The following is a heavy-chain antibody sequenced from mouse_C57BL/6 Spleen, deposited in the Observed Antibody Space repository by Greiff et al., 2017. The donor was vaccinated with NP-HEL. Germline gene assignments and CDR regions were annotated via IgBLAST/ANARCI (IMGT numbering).Heavy chain of an antibody. J-gene: IGHJ4*01. D-gene: IGHD2-14*01. V-gene: IGHV1-15*01. CDR2: IDPETGGT. CDR1: GYTFTDYE. CDR3: TRSVRGYAMDY. Sequence: QVQLQQSGAELVRPGASVTLSCKASGYTFTDYEMHWVKQTPVHGLEWIGAIDPETGGTAYNQKFKGKAILTADKSSSTAYMELRSLTSEDSAVYYCTRSVRGYAMDYWGQGTSVTVSS.